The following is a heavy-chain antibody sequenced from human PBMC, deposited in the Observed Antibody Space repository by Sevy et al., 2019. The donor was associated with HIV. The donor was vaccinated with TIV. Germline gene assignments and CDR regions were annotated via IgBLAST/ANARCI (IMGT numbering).Heavy chain of an antibody. V-gene: IGHV4-4*07. CDR3: ARDLPREKAAAGTGVVHDY. CDR2: IYTSGST. Sequence: SETLSLTCTVSGGSISSYYWSWIRQPAGKGLEWIGRIYTSGSTNYNPSLKSRVTMSVDTSKNQFSLKLSSVTAADTAGYYCARDLPREKAAAGTGVVHDYWGQGTLVTVSS. D-gene: IGHD6-13*01. J-gene: IGHJ4*02. CDR1: GGSISSYY.